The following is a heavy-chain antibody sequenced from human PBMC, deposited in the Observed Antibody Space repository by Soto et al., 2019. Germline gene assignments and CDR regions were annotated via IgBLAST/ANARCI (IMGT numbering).Heavy chain of an antibody. CDR2: INHSGST. CDR3: ASIMATAAGNYYYYGMDV. V-gene: IGHV4-34*01. J-gene: IGHJ6*02. CDR1: GGSFSGYY. D-gene: IGHD6-13*01. Sequence: QVQLQQWGAGLLKPSETLSLTCAVYGGSFSGYYWSWIRQPPGKGLEWIGEINHSGSTNYNPSLMSRVTISVDTCKNQFSLKLSSVTAADTAVYYCASIMATAAGNYYYYGMDVWGQGTTVTVSS.